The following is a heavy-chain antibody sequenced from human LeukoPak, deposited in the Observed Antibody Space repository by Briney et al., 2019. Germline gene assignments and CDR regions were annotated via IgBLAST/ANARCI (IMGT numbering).Heavy chain of an antibody. Sequence: GGSLRLSCVTSASMYSRYAMGWVRQAPGKGLEWVSVVYSGGSTDYADSVKGRFTISRDNSKNTLYLQMNSLRAEDTAVYYCGRPDGFSYDYGMDVWGQGTTVTVSS. D-gene: IGHD3/OR15-3a*01. V-gene: IGHV3-53*01. J-gene: IGHJ6*02. CDR2: VYSGGST. CDR3: GRPDGFSYDYGMDV. CDR1: ASMYSRYA.